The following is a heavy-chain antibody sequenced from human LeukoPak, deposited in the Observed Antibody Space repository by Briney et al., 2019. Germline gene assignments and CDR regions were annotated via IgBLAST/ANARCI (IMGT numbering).Heavy chain of an antibody. CDR2: MNPNSGNT. CDR1: GYTFTSYD. CDR3: ARARVLRFLEWLIGAYYFDY. J-gene: IGHJ4*01. V-gene: IGHV1-8*01. D-gene: IGHD3-3*01. Sequence: ASVKVSCKASGYTFTSYDINWVRQATGQGLEWMGWMNPNSGNTGYAQKFQGRVTMTRNTSISTAYMELSSLRSEDKAVYYCARARVLRFLEWLIGAYYFDYWGHGTLGTVSS.